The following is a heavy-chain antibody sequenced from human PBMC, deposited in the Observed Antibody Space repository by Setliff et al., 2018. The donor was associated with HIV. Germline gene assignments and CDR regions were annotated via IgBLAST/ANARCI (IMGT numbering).Heavy chain of an antibody. J-gene: IGHJ4*02. CDR3: ARGSLYSSSSCFDY. CDR1: GGSNSPYY. Sequence: PSETLSLTCTVSGGSNSPYYWSWIRQPPGKGLEWIGEVDHNRNTYCKPSLGSRVTISVDTSKNQFSLKLSSVTAADTAVYYCARGSLYSSSSCFDYWGQGTLVTV. V-gene: IGHV4-59*13. D-gene: IGHD6-13*01. CDR2: VDHNRNT.